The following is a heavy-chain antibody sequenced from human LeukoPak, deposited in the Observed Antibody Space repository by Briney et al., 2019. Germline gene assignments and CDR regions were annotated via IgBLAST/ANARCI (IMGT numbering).Heavy chain of an antibody. J-gene: IGHJ4*02. D-gene: IGHD3-22*01. Sequence: GRSLRLSCAASGFTFSSYAMHWVRQAPGKGLEWVAVISYDGSNKYYADSVKGRFTISRDNSKNTLYLQMNSLRAEDTAVYYCARDYYDSSGYYEYWGQGTLVTVSS. V-gene: IGHV3-30-3*01. CDR1: GFTFSSYA. CDR2: ISYDGSNK. CDR3: ARDYYDSSGYYEY.